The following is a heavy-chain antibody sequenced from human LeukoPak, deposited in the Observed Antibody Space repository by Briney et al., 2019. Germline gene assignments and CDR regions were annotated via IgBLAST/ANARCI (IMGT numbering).Heavy chain of an antibody. J-gene: IGHJ4*02. D-gene: IGHD2-2*01. CDR1: GFTFSSYA. V-gene: IGHV3-23*01. CDR2: ISGSGGST. Sequence: GGSLRLSCAASGFTFSSYAMSWVRQAPGKGLEWVSAISGSGGSTYYADSVKGRFTISRDNSKNTLYLQMDSLRAEDTAVHYCAKTVVPAASTFPFDYWGQGTLVTVSS. CDR3: AKTVVPAASTFPFDY.